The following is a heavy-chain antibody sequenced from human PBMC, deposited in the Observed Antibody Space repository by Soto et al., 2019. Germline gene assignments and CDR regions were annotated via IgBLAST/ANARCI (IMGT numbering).Heavy chain of an antibody. D-gene: IGHD5-18*01. CDR2: INHSGST. CDR1: CGSFSGYY. V-gene: IGHV4-34*01. CDR3: GYTYGHWACDI. J-gene: IGHJ3*02. Sequence: SDTLSHTCAVYCGSFSGYYWSGIRQPPGKGLEWIGEINHSGSTNYNPSLKSRVTIAVDKSKNQFSLKLSSVTEAEKAVYYCGYTYGHWACDIWGQGTKVT.